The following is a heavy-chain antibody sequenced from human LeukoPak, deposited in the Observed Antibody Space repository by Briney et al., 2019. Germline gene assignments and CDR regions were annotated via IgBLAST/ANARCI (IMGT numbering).Heavy chain of an antibody. J-gene: IGHJ4*02. CDR3: VKDLPVLHS. D-gene: IGHD2-8*01. CDR1: GFTFNSFA. CDR2: IQSDGSDK. V-gene: IGHV3-30*02. Sequence: GGSLRLSCAASGFTFNSFAMHWVCQAPGKGLEHLAFIQSDGSDKYYADSVKGRFTIARDNSKNTLYLQMNGLRGDDTAVYYCVKDLPVLHSWGQGTLVTVSS.